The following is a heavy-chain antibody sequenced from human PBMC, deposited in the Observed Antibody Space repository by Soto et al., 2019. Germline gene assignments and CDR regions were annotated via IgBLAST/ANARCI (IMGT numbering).Heavy chain of an antibody. CDR2: TTASGANT. CDR3: ANRFIALAGGWYPDC. Sequence: GGSLRLSCVASGFTFADYPMNWVRQVPGQGLEWISRTTASGANTYYSDSVRGRFTTSRDNSKNTLFLQMNSLRADDTAIYYCANRFIALAGGWYPDCSGPGSLV. V-gene: IGHV3-23*01. CDR1: GFTFADYP. J-gene: IGHJ4*02. D-gene: IGHD6-19*01.